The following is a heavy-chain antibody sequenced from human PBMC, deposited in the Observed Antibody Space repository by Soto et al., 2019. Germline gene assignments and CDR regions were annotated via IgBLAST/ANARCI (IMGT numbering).Heavy chain of an antibody. J-gene: IGHJ6*02. Sequence: GGSLRLSCAASGFTFSSYGMHWVRQAPGKGLEWVAVISYDGSNKYYADSVKGRFTISRDNSKNTLYLQMNSLRAEDTAVYYCAKDGGNYVWSNYYYYGMDVWGQGTTVTVSS. V-gene: IGHV3-30*18. D-gene: IGHD1-26*01. CDR1: GFTFSSYG. CDR3: AKDGGNYVWSNYYYYGMDV. CDR2: ISYDGSNK.